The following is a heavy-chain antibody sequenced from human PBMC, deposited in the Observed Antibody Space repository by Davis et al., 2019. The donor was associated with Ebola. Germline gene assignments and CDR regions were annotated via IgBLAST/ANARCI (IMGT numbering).Heavy chain of an antibody. CDR3: ARDSHCSSTSCYATWFDP. CDR2: IYYSGTTSGTT. CDR1: GGSISSHY. Sequence: PSETLSLTCTVSGGSISSHYWSWIRQPPGKGLEWIGYIYYSGTTSGTTNYNPSLKSRVTISVDTSKNQFSLKVSSVTAADTAVYYCARDSHCSSTSCYATWFDPWGQGTLVTVSS. D-gene: IGHD2-2*01. V-gene: IGHV4-59*11. J-gene: IGHJ5*02.